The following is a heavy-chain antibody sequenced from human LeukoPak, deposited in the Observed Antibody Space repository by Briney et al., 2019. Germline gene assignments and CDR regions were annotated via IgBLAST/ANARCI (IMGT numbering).Heavy chain of an antibody. J-gene: IGHJ4*02. CDR1: GGTFSSYA. CDR3: AVGDYYYDTRFDY. CDR2: IIPIFGTA. V-gene: IGHV1-69*06. D-gene: IGHD3-22*01. Sequence: ASVKVSCRASGGTFSSYAISWVRQAPGQGLEWMGGIIPIFGTADYAQKFQGRVTITADKSTSTAYMELSSLRSEDMAVYYCAVGDYYYDTRFDYWGQGTLVTVSS.